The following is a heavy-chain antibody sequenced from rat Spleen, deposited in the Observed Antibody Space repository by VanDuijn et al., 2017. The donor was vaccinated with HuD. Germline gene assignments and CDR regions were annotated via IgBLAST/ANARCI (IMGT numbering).Heavy chain of an antibody. J-gene: IGHJ2*01. Sequence: EVQLVETGGGLVQPGRSLKLSCVASGFTFSSYWMYWIRQAPGKGLEWVSSINTDGSRTDYRDSVKGRFTISRDNAKSTLYLQMDSLRSEDTATYYCARSVFDYWGQGVMVTVSS. V-gene: IGHV5-58*01. CDR1: GFTFSSYW. CDR3: ARSVFDY. CDR2: INTDGSRT.